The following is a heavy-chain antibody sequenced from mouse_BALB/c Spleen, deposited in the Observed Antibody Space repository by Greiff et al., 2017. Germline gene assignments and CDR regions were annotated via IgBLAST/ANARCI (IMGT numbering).Heavy chain of an antibody. D-gene: IGHD2-3*01. J-gene: IGHJ2*01. CDR1: GFTFSSYG. CDR3: ARRGDGYPLDY. CDR2: ISSGGSYT. V-gene: IGHV5-6*01. Sequence: EVLLVESGGDLVKPGGSLKLSCAASGFTFSSYGMSWVRQTPDKRLEWVATISSGGSYTYYPDSVKGRFTISRDNAKNTLYLQMSSLKSEDTALYYCARRGDGYPLDYWGQGTTLTVSS.